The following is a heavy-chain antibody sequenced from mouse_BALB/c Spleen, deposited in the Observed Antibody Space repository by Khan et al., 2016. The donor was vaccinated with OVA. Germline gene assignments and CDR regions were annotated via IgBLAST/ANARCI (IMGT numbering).Heavy chain of an antibody. CDR1: RYTFTTAG. V-gene: IGHV9-4*02. D-gene: IGHD2-5*01. CDR3: ARGGADYYRNGGGAMEY. CDR2: INTHSGVP. J-gene: IGHJ4*01. Sequence: QIQLVQSGPELKKPGETVRISCKASRYTFTTAGIQWVQKMPGKGLKWIGWINTHSGVPKYAEDFKGRFAFSLEISVNTAYLQITNLKNEDTATYFCARGGADYYRNGGGAMEYWGQGTSVTVSS.